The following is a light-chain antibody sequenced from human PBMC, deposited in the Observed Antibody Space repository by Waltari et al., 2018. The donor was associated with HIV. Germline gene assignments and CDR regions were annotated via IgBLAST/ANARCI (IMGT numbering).Light chain of an antibody. CDR3: QQYYSTPIT. J-gene: IGKJ4*01. CDR1: QSVLYSSNNKNY. V-gene: IGKV4-1*01. CDR2: WAS. Sequence: DIVMTQSPDSLAVSLGARAPINCKSSQSVLYSSNNKNYLAWYQQKPGQPPKLLIYWASTRESGVPDRFSGSGSGTDFTLTISSLQAEDVAFYYCQQYYSTPITFGGGTKVEIK.